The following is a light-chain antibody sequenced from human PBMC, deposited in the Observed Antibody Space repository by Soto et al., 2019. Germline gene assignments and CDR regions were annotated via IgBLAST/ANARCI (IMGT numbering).Light chain of an antibody. CDR2: DVS. J-gene: IGLJ1*01. Sequence: QSARTQPASVSGSPGQSITISCTGTSSDVGAYKYVSWYQHHPGKVPQLMIYDVSNRPSGASDRFSGSKSGNTASLTISGLQAEDEADYYCSSYTSSNTYVFGTGTKVTVL. CDR1: SSDVGAYKY. V-gene: IGLV2-14*03. CDR3: SSYTSSNTYV.